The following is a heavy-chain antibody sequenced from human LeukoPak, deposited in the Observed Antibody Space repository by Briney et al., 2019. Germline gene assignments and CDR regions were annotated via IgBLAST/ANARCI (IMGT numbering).Heavy chain of an antibody. V-gene: IGHV4-38-2*02. Sequence: SETLSLTCTVSGGSISSYYWGWIRQPPGKGLEWIGSIYHSGSTYYYPSLKSRVTISVDTSKNQFSLNLSSVTAADTAVYYCARVARDRVGATLLWSHFDYWGQGTLVTVSS. CDR1: GGSISSYY. D-gene: IGHD1-26*01. J-gene: IGHJ4*02. CDR3: ARVARDRVGATLLWSHFDY. CDR2: IYHSGST.